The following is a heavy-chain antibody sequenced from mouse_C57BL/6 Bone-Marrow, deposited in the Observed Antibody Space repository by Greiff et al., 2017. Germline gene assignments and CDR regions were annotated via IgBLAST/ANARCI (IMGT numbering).Heavy chain of an antibody. V-gene: IGHV5-16*01. Sequence: EVMLVESEGGLVQPGSSMKLSCTASGFTFSDYYMAWVRQVPEKGLEWVANINYDGSSTYYLDSLKSRFIISRDNAKNILYLQMSSLKSEDTATYYCARGRGFAYWGQGTLVTVSA. CDR1: GFTFSDYY. J-gene: IGHJ3*01. CDR3: ARGRGFAY. CDR2: INYDGSST.